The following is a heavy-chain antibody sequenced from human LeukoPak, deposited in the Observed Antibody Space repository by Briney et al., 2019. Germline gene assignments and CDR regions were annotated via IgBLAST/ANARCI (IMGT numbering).Heavy chain of an antibody. J-gene: IGHJ4*02. D-gene: IGHD4/OR15-4a*01. CDR3: ARDLAWGAY. V-gene: IGHV3-21*01. CDR1: GFTFSIYT. CDR2: ITSSSSSI. Sequence: PGGSLRLSCVASGFTFSIYTMSWVRQAPGEGLEWVSSITSSSSSIYSADSVKGRLTTSRDNAKNSLYLEMNSLRDEDTAVYYCARDLAWGAYWGQGTLVTVSS.